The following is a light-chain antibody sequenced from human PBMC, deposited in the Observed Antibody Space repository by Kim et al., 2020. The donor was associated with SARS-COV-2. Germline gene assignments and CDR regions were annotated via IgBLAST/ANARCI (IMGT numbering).Light chain of an antibody. Sequence: ATLSLSPGERATLSCRASHSVSNYLAWYQQRPGQAPRLLIYEASNRATGIPARFSGSGSGTDFTLTISRLEPEDFAVYYCQVRRTFGGGTKVDIK. J-gene: IGKJ4*01. CDR3: QVRRT. V-gene: IGKV3-11*01. CDR1: HSVSNY. CDR2: EAS.